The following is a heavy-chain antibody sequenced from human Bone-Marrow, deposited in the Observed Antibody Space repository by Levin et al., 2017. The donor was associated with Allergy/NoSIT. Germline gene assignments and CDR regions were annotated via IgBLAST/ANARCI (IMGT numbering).Heavy chain of an antibody. CDR1: GGSISSATYY. CDR2: IYTSGST. J-gene: IGHJ6*03. CDR3: ARDAFLWFGEFDYYYYMDV. V-gene: IGHV4-61*02. Sequence: SQTLSLTCTVSGGSISSATYYWSRIRQPAGKGLEWIGRIYTSGSTNYNPSLKSRATISVDTSKNQFSLKLSSVTAADTAVYYCARDAFLWFGEFDYYYYMDVWGKGTTVTVSS. D-gene: IGHD3-10*01.